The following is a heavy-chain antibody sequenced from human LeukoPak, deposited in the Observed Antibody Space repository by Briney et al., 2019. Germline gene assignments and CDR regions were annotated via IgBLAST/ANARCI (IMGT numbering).Heavy chain of an antibody. CDR1: GFTLSSYS. CDR2: ISSSSSYI. CDR3: ARGYGSGSYGGPGFDY. V-gene: IGHV3-21*01. Sequence: GGSLRLSCAASGFTLSSYSMNWVRQAPGKGLEWVSSISSSSSYIYYADSVKGRFTISRDNAENSLYLQMNSLRAEDTAVYYCARGYGSGSYGGPGFDYWGQGTLVTVSS. J-gene: IGHJ4*02. D-gene: IGHD3-10*01.